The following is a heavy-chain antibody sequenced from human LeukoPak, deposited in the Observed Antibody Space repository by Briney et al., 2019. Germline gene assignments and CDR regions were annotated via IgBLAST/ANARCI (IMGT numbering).Heavy chain of an antibody. Sequence: TGGSLRLSCAASGLTFRDHYMSWIRQAPGGGLEWVSYISDSGNTIDYADSVKGRFTVSRDNAKNSLYLQMNSLRAEDTAVYYCARGGRNWFDPWGQGTLVTVSS. CDR2: ISDSGNTI. D-gene: IGHD1-26*01. CDR1: GLTFRDHY. J-gene: IGHJ5*02. V-gene: IGHV3-11*04. CDR3: ARGGRNWFDP.